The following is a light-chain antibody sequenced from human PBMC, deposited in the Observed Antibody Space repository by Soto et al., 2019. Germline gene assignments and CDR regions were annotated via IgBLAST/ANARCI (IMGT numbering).Light chain of an antibody. CDR1: QNITSY. CDR2: AAS. J-gene: IGKJ2*03. CDR3: QQSYSTPYS. Sequence: DLPMTQSPSSLSASVGDRITITCRASQNITSYLNWYQQKPGKAPRLLIYAASSLRSGVPSRFSGSGSGTDFTLTVNSLQPGDIATYYCQQSYSTPYSFGQGTKLEI. V-gene: IGKV1-39*01.